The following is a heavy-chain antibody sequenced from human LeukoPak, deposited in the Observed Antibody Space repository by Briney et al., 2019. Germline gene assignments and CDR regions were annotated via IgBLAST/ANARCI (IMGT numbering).Heavy chain of an antibody. V-gene: IGHV3-7*01. CDR2: IKQDGSEK. CDR1: GFTFSSYW. J-gene: IGHJ4*02. CDR3: AKVGYYDSSGYPSLDY. D-gene: IGHD3-22*01. Sequence: PGGSLRLSCAASGFTFSSYWMSWVRQAPGKGLEWVANIKQDGSEKYYVDSVKGRFTISRDNAKNSLYLQMNSLRAEDTAVYYCAKVGYYDSSGYPSLDYWGQGTLVTVSS.